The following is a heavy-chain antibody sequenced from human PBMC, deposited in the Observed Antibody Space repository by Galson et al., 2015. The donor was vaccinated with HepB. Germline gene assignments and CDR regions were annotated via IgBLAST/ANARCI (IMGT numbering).Heavy chain of an antibody. V-gene: IGHV1-69*02. CDR1: GGAFRNSI. Sequence: SVKVSCKASGGAFRNSIINWVRQAPGQGLEWMGRIIPLFGLANYGQMFQGRVTITTDKSTNTAYMGLGSLSSDDTAIYYCAVEYLGDGDIVLVPSNKSIEKWGQGTLVTVSS. J-gene: IGHJ4*02. CDR3: AVEYLGDGDIVLVPSNKSIEK. D-gene: IGHD2-2*01. CDR2: IIPLFGLA.